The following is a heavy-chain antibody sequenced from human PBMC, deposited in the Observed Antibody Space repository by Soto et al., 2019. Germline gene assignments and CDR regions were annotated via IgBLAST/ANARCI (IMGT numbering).Heavy chain of an antibody. Sequence: EVQLVESGGGLVQPGGSLKLSCAASGFTFSGSAMHWVRQASGKGLEWVGRIRSNAHSCATAYGASVKGRFTISRDDSKNMAYLQMNSLKTEDTAVYYCTRRWDNWYIRNDYWGQGTLVTVSS. V-gene: IGHV3-73*01. J-gene: IGHJ4*02. CDR3: TRRWDNWYIRNDY. CDR1: GFTFSGSA. CDR2: IRSNAHSCAT. D-gene: IGHD1-1*01.